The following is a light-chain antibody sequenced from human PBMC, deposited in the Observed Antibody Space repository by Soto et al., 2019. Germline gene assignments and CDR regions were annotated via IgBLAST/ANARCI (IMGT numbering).Light chain of an antibody. V-gene: IGLV2-14*03. J-gene: IGLJ2*01. CDR3: RSYTSRSTLGV. CDR1: NSDIGGYNY. Sequence: QSALTQPASVSGSPGQSITISCTGTNSDIGGYNYVSWYQQHPGKAPKLMIYDVSNRPSGVSYRFSGSKSGNTASLTISGLQAEDEADYYCRSYTSRSTLGVFGGGTKLTVL. CDR2: DVS.